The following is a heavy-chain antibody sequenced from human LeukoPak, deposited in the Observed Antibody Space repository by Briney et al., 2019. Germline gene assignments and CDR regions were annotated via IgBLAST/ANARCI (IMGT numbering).Heavy chain of an antibody. V-gene: IGHV3-74*01. J-gene: IGHJ4*02. D-gene: IGHD2-8*02. CDR1: GFSSNSYW. CDR2: INGDGSSI. Sequence: GGSLRLSCAASGFSSNSYWMHWARQAPGKGLVWVARINGDGSSINYADSVKGRFTISRDNAKNTLYLQMNSLRADDTAVYYCASHRTGNYPHSNFDYWGQGTLVTVSS. CDR3: ASHRTGNYPHSNFDY.